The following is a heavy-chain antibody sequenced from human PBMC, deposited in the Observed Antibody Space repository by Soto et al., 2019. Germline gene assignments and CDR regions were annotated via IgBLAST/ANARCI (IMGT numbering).Heavy chain of an antibody. D-gene: IGHD3-9*01. Sequence: PGGSLRLSCTASGFTFSSYAMNWVRQAPGKGLEWVSVISGSGGSTYYADSVKGRFTISRDNSKNTLYLQMNSLRAEDTAVYYCASGRGYDILTGYYPYFDYWGQGTLVTVYS. J-gene: IGHJ4*02. CDR3: ASGRGYDILTGYYPYFDY. CDR2: ISGSGGST. V-gene: IGHV3-23*01. CDR1: GFTFSSYA.